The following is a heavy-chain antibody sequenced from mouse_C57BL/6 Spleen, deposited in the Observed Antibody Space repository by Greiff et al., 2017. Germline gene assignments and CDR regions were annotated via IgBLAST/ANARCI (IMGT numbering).Heavy chain of an antibody. Sequence: VQLQQSGPELVKPGASVKISCKASGYSFTGYYMNWVKQSPEKSLEWIGEINPSTGGTTYNQKFKAKATLTVDKSSSTAYMQLKSLTSEDSAVYYCARGFITTVVAMDYWGQGTSVTVSS. V-gene: IGHV1-42*01. CDR2: INPSTGGT. D-gene: IGHD1-1*01. CDR1: GYSFTGYY. J-gene: IGHJ4*01. CDR3: ARGFITTVVAMDY.